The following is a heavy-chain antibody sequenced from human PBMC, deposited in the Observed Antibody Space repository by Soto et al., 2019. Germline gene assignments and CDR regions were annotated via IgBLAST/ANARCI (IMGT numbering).Heavy chain of an antibody. CDR1: GFTFSSYA. CDR2: ISGSGGST. V-gene: IGHV3-23*01. D-gene: IGHD3-3*01. Sequence: PGGSLRLSCAASGFTFSSYAMSWVRQAPGKGLEWVSAISGSGGSTYYADSVKGRFTISRDNSKNTLYLQMNSLRAEDTAVYYCARDRSITIFGVVRAPNYYYMDVWGKGTTVTVSS. CDR3: ARDRSITIFGVVRAPNYYYMDV. J-gene: IGHJ6*03.